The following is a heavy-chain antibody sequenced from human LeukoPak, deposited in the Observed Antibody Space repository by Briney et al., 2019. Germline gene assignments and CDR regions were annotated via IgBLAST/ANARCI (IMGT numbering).Heavy chain of an antibody. V-gene: IGHV4-59*01. Sequence: SETLSHTCSYSLGPPSTYTWSWVRQSPGKGLEWVGYIHHGGTNNSSPYLQSQPPISAHTARNQSSLRLRSVTAADKAISYCARDTSVGSGMQYWGQGTLVSVSS. CDR1: LGPPSTYT. CDR2: IHHGGTN. CDR3: ARDTSVGSGMQY. D-gene: IGHD3-10*01. J-gene: IGHJ4*02.